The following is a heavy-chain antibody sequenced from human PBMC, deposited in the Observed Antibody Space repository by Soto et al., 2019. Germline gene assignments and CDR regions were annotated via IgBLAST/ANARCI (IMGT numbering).Heavy chain of an antibody. CDR3: ARPSTVTLIVDDGFDI. Sequence: QLQLQESGPGLVKPPETLSLTCTVSGGSISSSSYYWGWIRQPPGKGLEWIGSIYYSGSTYYNPSLKSRVTISVDTSKNQFSLKLSSVTAADTAVYYCARPSTVTLIVDDGFDIWGQGTMVTVSS. J-gene: IGHJ3*02. CDR2: IYYSGST. CDR1: GGSISSSSYY. V-gene: IGHV4-39*01. D-gene: IGHD4-17*01.